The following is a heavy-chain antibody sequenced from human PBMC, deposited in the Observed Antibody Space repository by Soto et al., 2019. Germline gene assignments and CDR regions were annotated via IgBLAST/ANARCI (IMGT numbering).Heavy chain of an antibody. CDR1: GYTFTGYY. CDR2: INPNSGGT. V-gene: IGHV1-2*02. CDR3: ARSARIVSYYYGMDV. Sequence: ASVKVSCKASGYTFTGYYMHWVRQAPGQGLEWMGWINPNSGGTNYAQKFQGRVTMTRDTSISTAYMELSRMRSDDTAGYYCARSARIVSYYYGMDVWGQGTTVTVSS. D-gene: IGHD5-12*01. J-gene: IGHJ6*02.